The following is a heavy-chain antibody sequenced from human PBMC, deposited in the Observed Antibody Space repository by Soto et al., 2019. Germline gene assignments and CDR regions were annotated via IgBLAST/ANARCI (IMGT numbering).Heavy chain of an antibody. Sequence: QVQLQESGPGLVKPSQTLSLTCTVSGGSTSSDNYWSWIRQPPGKGLEWIGLIYYSGNTDYNPSLKSRLAISIDASKNQFSLKLSSVTAADTAVYFCAREGGESSDGLYYFDSWGQGSLVTVSS. D-gene: IGHD3-16*01. J-gene: IGHJ4*02. V-gene: IGHV4-30-4*01. CDR2: IYYSGNT. CDR3: AREGGESSDGLYYFDS. CDR1: GGSTSSDNY.